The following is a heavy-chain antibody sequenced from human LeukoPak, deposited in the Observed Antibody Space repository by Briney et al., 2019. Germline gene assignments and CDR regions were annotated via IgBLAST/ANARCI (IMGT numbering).Heavy chain of an antibody. J-gene: IGHJ6*03. V-gene: IGHV3-21*01. CDR2: ISSSSSYI. Sequence: GGSLRLSCAASGFTFSSYSMNWVRQAPGKGLEWVSSISSSSSYIYYADSVKGRFTISRDNAKNSLYLQMNSLRAEDTAVYYCARVGLELTVAPYFYMDVWGKGTTVTVSS. CDR1: GFTFSSYS. CDR3: ARVGLELTVAPYFYMDV. D-gene: IGHD1-7*01.